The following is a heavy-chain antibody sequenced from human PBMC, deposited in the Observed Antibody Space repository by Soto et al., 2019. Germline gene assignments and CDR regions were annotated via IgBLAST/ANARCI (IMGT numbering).Heavy chain of an antibody. D-gene: IGHD3-22*01. CDR1: GYSFTSYW. J-gene: IGHJ4*02. Sequence: VESLKISCKGSGYSFTSYWIGWVRQMPGKGLEWMGIIYPGDSDTRYSPSFQGQVTISADKSISTAYLQWSSLKASDTAMYYCARVRGYDSRGHCYFDYWGQGTLVTVSS. V-gene: IGHV5-51*01. CDR2: IYPGDSDT. CDR3: ARVRGYDSRGHCYFDY.